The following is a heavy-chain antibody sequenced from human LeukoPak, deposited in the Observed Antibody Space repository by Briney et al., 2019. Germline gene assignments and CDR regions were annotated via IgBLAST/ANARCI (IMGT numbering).Heavy chain of an antibody. CDR2: ITSTSSYI. V-gene: IGHV3-21*01. J-gene: IGHJ6*03. CDR3: ARDPYSGSYGDYYYYYMDV. CDR1: GFTFSTYN. Sequence: GGSLRLSCAASGFTFSTYNMNWVRQAPGKGLEWVSSITSTSSYIYHADSVKGRFTISRDNAKSSLYLQMNSLRDEDTAVYYCARDPYSGSYGDYYYYYMDVWGKGTTVTISS. D-gene: IGHD1-26*01.